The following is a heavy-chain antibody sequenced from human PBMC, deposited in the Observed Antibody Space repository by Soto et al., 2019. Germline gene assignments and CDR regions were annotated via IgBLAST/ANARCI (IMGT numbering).Heavy chain of an antibody. CDR1: GFTYSTYV. CDR2: ISGSGVST. J-gene: IGHJ4*02. V-gene: IGHV3-23*01. D-gene: IGHD5-12*01. Sequence: PGGSLRLSCAASGFTYSTYVMSWVRQAPGKGLEWVSAISGSGVSTYYSDSVKGRFTISRDISKNTVYLQMNGLRVDDTAVYYCVKDPGWEATIWGQGTLVTVSS. CDR3: VKDPGWEATI.